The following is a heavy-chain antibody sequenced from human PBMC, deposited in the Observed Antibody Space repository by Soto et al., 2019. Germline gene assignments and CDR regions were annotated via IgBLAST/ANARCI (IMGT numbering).Heavy chain of an antibody. CDR2: ISGSGGST. D-gene: IGHD3-10*01. V-gene: IGHV3-23*01. CDR1: GFTFSSYA. CDR3: AKDPYYYGWGSYSSFDY. Sequence: EVQLLESGGGLVQPGESLRLSCAASGFTFSSYAMSWVRQAPGKGLEWVSAISGSGGSTYYADSVKGRFTISRDNAKNTLYLQMNSLRAEDTAVYYCAKDPYYYGWGSYSSFDYWGQGTLVTVSS. J-gene: IGHJ4*02.